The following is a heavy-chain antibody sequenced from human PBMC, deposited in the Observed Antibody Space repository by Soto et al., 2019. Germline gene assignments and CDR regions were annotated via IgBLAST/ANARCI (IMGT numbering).Heavy chain of an antibody. CDR1: GYTFTSYA. CDR2: ISGYNGNT. V-gene: IGHV1-18*01. Sequence: QVQLVQSGAEVKKPGASVKVSCKASGYTFTSYAIGWVRQAPGQGLEWMGWISGYNGNTNYAQKFQGRVTVTTDTSTSTAYMELRSLRSDDTAVYYCARSEHGYPFDYWGQGTLVTVSS. D-gene: IGHD5-18*01. J-gene: IGHJ4*02. CDR3: ARSEHGYPFDY.